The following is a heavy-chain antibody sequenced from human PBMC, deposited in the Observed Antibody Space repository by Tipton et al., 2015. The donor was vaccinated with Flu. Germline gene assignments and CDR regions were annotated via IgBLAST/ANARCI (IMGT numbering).Heavy chain of an antibody. Sequence: QLVQSGAEVKKPGASVKVSCKASGYTFTGDYMHWVRQAPGQGLEWMGRINPNSGGTNYAQKFQGRVTMTRDTSISTAYMELSSLRSDDTAVYYCARDRADDFWGGDSWGLGTLVTVSS. J-gene: IGHJ4*02. CDR3: ARDRADDFWGGDS. CDR1: GYTFTGDY. CDR2: INPNSGGT. V-gene: IGHV1-2*06. D-gene: IGHD3-3*01.